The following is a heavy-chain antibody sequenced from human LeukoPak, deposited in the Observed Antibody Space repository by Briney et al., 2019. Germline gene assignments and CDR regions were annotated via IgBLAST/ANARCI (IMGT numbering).Heavy chain of an antibody. CDR3: ARARLRSTGFDP. CDR1: VGSFSGYY. Sequence: PSETLSLTCAVYVGSFSGYYWSWIRQPPGKGLEWIGEINHSGSPNYNPSLKSRVTMSGDTSKMQFSLKLSSVTAADTAVYYCARARLRSTGFDPWGQGTLVTVSS. CDR2: INHSGSP. V-gene: IGHV4-34*01. D-gene: IGHD5/OR15-5a*01. J-gene: IGHJ5*02.